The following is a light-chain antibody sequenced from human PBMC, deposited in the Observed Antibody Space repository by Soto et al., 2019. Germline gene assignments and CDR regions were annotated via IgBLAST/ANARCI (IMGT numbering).Light chain of an antibody. CDR2: EVF. V-gene: IGLV2-14*01. CDR3: SSYTSSSTLGVV. J-gene: IGLJ2*01. CDR1: GGDVGAYNY. Sequence: QSALTQPASVSGSPGQSITISCAGTGGDVGAYNYVSWYQQHPGKAPKLMIYEVFRRPSGISNRFSASKSGNTASLTISTLQAEDEADYYCSSYTSSSTLGVVFGGGTKLTVL.